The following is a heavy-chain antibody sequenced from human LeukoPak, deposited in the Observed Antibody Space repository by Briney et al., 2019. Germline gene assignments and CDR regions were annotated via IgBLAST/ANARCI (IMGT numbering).Heavy chain of an antibody. Sequence: PGGSLRFSCAASGFTFNDYWISWVRQAPGKGLEWVANIKQDGGEKFYADSGKGRFTISRDNAKNSVSLQMNSLRGEDTAIYYCTRMAWRSRPFDYWGQGILVTVFS. J-gene: IGHJ4*02. D-gene: IGHD2-2*01. CDR1: GFTFNDYW. CDR3: TRMAWRSRPFDY. V-gene: IGHV3-7*01. CDR2: IKQDGGEK.